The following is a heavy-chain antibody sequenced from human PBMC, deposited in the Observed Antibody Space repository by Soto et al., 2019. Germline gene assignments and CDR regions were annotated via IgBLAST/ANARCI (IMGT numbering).Heavy chain of an antibody. CDR2: IYGYGNE. V-gene: IGHV2-5*01. CDR1: GFSLTTSAAG. CDR3: AHMSYSGTYACHS. D-gene: IGHD1-26*01. Sequence: QITLKQSGPTLVKPTQTLTVTCSVSGFSLTTSAAGVGWIRQTLGKALEWLAVIYGYGNEQYSPSLKNRLTITKDTAKNQVLLTMTNMDPLHTATYYCAHMSYSGTYACHSWGQGTLVTVSS. J-gene: IGHJ4*02.